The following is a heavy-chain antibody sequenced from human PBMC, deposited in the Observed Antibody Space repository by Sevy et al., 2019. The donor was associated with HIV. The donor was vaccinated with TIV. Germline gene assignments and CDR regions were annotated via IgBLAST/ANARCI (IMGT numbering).Heavy chain of an antibody. V-gene: IGHV3-21*01. CDR1: GFTFSAYV. D-gene: IGHD1-7*01. Sequence: GGSLRLSCAASGFTFSAYVMNWVRQGPGKGLEWVSSISSSGRYIYYADSVQGRLTISRDNAEDSLYLQMNNLRAEDTAVYYCARDALSGTSAYWGQGTLVTVSS. CDR2: ISSSGRYI. CDR3: ARDALSGTSAY. J-gene: IGHJ4*02.